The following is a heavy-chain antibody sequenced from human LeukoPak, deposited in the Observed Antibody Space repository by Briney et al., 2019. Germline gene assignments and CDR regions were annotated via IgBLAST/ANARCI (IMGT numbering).Heavy chain of an antibody. J-gene: IGHJ3*02. CDR1: GFTFSNYA. CDR2: ISGSGDST. Sequence: GGSLRLSCAASGFTFSNYAMSWVRQAPGKGLEWVSGISGSGDSTYYADSVKGRFTISRDNSKNTLYLHMNSLRAEDTAVYYCAKTLARHYYGSSGYYGATFDIWGQGTVVTVSS. CDR3: AKTLARHYYGSSGYYGATFDI. D-gene: IGHD3-22*01. V-gene: IGHV3-23*01.